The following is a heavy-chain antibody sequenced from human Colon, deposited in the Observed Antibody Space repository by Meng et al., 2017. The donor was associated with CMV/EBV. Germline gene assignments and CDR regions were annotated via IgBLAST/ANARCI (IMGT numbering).Heavy chain of an antibody. Sequence: SETLSLTCTVSGDSVSSGNYYWSWIRQSPGKRLEFLGYRFVRGSPNYNPSLRGRVPISVDTSKNQVSLELTSVTAADTAVYYCAKGDMVRGLIDYWGQGTLVTVSS. CDR1: GDSVSSGNYY. J-gene: IGHJ4*02. V-gene: IGHV4-61*01. CDR3: AKGDMVRGLIDY. CDR2: RFVRGSP. D-gene: IGHD3-10*01.